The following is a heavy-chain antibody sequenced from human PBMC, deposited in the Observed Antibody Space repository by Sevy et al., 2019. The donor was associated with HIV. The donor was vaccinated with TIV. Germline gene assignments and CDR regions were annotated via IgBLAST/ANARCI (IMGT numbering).Heavy chain of an antibody. V-gene: IGHV3-30*02. J-gene: IGHJ4*02. CDR2: IRYDGSNK. CDR1: GFTFSSYG. Sequence: GGSLRLSCTASGFTFSSYGMHWVRQAPGKGLEWVAFIRYDGSNKYYADSVKGRFTISRDNSKNTLYLQMNSLRAEDTAVYYCAKDNLAGYYYDSSGLDYWGQGTLVTVSS. D-gene: IGHD3-22*01. CDR3: AKDNLAGYYYDSSGLDY.